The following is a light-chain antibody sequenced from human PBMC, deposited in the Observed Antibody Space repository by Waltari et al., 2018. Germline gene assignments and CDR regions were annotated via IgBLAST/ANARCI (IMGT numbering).Light chain of an antibody. CDR3: QQHGDWPPT. J-gene: IGKJ1*01. CDR2: YAS. Sequence: EVLLTQSPATMSVSPGERVTLSCRASQSVDSKLAWYQQKPGKAPRLLISYASSRATNVPARCIGRWSGAEFTLTISSLESEDSAVYSCQQHGDWPPTFGQGTMVEIQ. V-gene: IGKV3-15*01. CDR1: QSVDSK.